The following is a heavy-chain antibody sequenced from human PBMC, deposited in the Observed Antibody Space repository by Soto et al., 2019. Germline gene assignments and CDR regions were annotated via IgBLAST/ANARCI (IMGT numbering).Heavy chain of an antibody. CDR1: GYSFTTYG. D-gene: IGHD2-21*01. CDR2: ISGYNGDT. CDR3: AREGVRPYYYYGMDV. V-gene: IGHV1-18*01. J-gene: IGHJ6*02. Sequence: QVHLVQSGAEVKKPGASVKVSCKASGYSFTTYGISWVRQAPGQGLEWMGWISGYNGDTNYARNSQARATMTTDTSTSTANMELRSLRSDDTAVYYCAREGVRPYYYYGMDVWGQGTTVTVSS.